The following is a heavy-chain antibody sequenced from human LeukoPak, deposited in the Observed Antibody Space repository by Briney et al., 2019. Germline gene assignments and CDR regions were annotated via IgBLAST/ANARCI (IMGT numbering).Heavy chain of an antibody. J-gene: IGHJ4*02. D-gene: IGHD5-12*01. CDR2: IFHSGIT. CDR1: GYSISSSYY. CDR3: ARYPRKWHHDY. V-gene: IGHV4-38-2*02. Sequence: PSETLSLTCSVSGYSISSSYYWGWIRQPTGKGLEWIGNIFHSGITYYNPSLKSRVTVSLDTSKNLFSLNLSSVTAADTAVYYCARYPRKWHHDYWGQGTLVTVSS.